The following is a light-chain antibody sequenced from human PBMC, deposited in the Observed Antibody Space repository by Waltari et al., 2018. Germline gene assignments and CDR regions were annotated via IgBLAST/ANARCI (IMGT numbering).Light chain of an antibody. V-gene: IGKV3-20*01. Sequence: EIVLTQSPRPLSLSPGERATLACWASQSVGGTLAWYQQKPGQAPRLLIYGASSRATGIPDRFSGSGSGTVFSLSISRLEPEDFAVYYCQHYVRLPVTFGQGTKVEIK. CDR2: GAS. CDR1: QSVGGT. J-gene: IGKJ1*01. CDR3: QHYVRLPVT.